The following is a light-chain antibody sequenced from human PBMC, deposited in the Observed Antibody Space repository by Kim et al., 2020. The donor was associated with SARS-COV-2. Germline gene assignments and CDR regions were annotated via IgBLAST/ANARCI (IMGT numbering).Light chain of an antibody. Sequence: VSPGESVALSCRASQSVNNNLAWYQQNPGRPPRLLIYDASTRATGVSARFSGSGSETEFTLTISSLQSEGFAVYYCQQSNDWPLTFGGGTKVDIK. CDR2: DAS. CDR1: QSVNNN. V-gene: IGKV3-15*01. CDR3: QQSNDWPLT. J-gene: IGKJ4*01.